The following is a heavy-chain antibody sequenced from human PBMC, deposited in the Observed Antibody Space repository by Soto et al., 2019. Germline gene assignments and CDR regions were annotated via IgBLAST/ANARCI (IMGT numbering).Heavy chain of an antibody. J-gene: IGHJ6*02. V-gene: IGHV5-51*01. CDR3: AGGGVRGVITRTRDYYGMDV. CDR1: GYSFSNYW. Sequence: GESLKISCQGSGYSFSNYWIGWVRQMPGKGLEWMGIVYPGDSDTRYSPSLQGQITISADRSTSTAYLQWSSLKASDTAMYYCAGGGVRGVITRTRDYYGMDVWGQGTTVTVSS. D-gene: IGHD3-10*01. CDR2: VYPGDSDT.